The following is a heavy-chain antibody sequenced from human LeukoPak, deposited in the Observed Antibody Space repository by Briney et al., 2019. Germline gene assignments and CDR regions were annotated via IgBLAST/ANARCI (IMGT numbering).Heavy chain of an antibody. CDR1: GFTFNSYA. D-gene: IGHD3-22*01. V-gene: IGHV3-23*01. J-gene: IGHJ4*02. Sequence: GGSLRLSCAASGFTFNSYAMSWVRQAPGEGLEWVSAISGSGGTTYYADSVKGRFTISRDNSKNTLYLQMNSLRAEDTAVYYCANPSGYYLLPFDCWGQGTLVTVSS. CDR3: ANPSGYYLLPFDC. CDR2: ISGSGGTT.